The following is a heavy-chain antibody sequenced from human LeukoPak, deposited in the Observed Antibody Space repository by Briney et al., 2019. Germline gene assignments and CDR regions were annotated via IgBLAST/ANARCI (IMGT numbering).Heavy chain of an antibody. V-gene: IGHV4-39*01. D-gene: IGHD2-15*01. Sequence: SETLSLTCTVSGGSISSSSYYWGWIRQPPGKGLEWIGSIYYSGSTYYNPSLKSRVTISVDTSKSQFSLKLSSVTAADTAVYYCARHVPTRYCSGGSCYALYYYYMDVWGKGTTVTISS. J-gene: IGHJ6*03. CDR3: ARHVPTRYCSGGSCYALYYYYMDV. CDR2: IYYSGST. CDR1: GGSISSSSYY.